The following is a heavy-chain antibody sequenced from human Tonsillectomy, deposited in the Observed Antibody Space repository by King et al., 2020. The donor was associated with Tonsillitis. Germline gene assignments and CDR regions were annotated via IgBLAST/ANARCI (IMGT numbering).Heavy chain of an antibody. CDR3: ARSQEDTLTGYSVEYFDY. CDR1: GFTFTTYS. CDR2: IITSSRYI. Sequence: VQLVESGGGLVKPGGSLRLSCAASGFTFTTYSMNWCRQAPGRGLEWGSSIITSSRYIYYADSVMGRFTISRDNAKNSLYLQMNSLRAEDTAVYYCARSQEDTLTGYSVEYFDYWGQGTLVTVSS. V-gene: IGHV3-21*01. D-gene: IGHD3-9*01. J-gene: IGHJ4*02.